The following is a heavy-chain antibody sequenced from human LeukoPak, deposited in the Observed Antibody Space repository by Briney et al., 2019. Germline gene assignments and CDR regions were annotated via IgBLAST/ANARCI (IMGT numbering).Heavy chain of an antibody. CDR2: IYTSGST. V-gene: IGHV4-61*02. D-gene: IGHD2-2*01. J-gene: IGHJ3*02. Sequence: PSETLSLTCTVSGGSLSSGSYYWGWIRQPAGKGLEWIGRIYTSGSTNYNPSLKSRVTISVDTSKNQFSLKLSSVTAADTAVYYCARDRGIVVVPAAVLYAFDIWGQGTMVTVSS. CDR3: ARDRGIVVVPAAVLYAFDI. CDR1: GGSLSSGSYY.